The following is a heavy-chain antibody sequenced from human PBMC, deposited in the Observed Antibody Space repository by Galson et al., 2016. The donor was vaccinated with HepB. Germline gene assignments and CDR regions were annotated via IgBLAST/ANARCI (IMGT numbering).Heavy chain of an antibody. D-gene: IGHD1-1*01. J-gene: IGHJ4*02. CDR1: GFAFTRYT. CDR3: ARDLLGTGDY. CDR2: ISYDGSNK. V-gene: IGHV3-30-3*01. Sequence: SLRLSCAASGFAFTRYTFHWVRQGPGKGLEWVTLISYDGSNKYYADSVKGRFTTSRDNSKNTLYLQMNSLRAEDTAIYYCARDLLGTGDYWGQGTLVTVSS.